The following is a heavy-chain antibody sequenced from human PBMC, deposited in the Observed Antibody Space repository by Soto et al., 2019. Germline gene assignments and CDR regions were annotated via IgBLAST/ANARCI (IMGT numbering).Heavy chain of an antibody. D-gene: IGHD4-17*01. J-gene: IGHJ5*02. CDR3: ARSGGDYENWCDP. CDR2: INHSGST. CDR1: GGSFSGYY. Sequence: HVQLQQWGAGLLKPSETLSLTCAVYGGSFSGYYWSWIRQPPGKGLEWIGEINHSGSTNYNPSLTSRVTISVDSCENQCSLKLSSVPAADTAVYDCARSGGDYENWCDPWGQGTLVTVSS. V-gene: IGHV4-34*01.